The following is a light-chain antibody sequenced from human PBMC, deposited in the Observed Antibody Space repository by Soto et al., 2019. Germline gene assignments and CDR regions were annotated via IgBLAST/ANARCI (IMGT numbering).Light chain of an antibody. J-gene: IGLJ1*01. CDR3: ATRDDSLNGYA. Sequence: QSVLTQTPSASATPGQRVTISCSGTNSNIGSNTIAWYQQLPGTAPKRLIHSNNQRPSGVPDRFSASKSGTSASLAISGLQSEDESEDYCATRDDSLNGYAVGTGTKV. CDR1: NSNIGSNT. V-gene: IGLV1-44*01. CDR2: SNN.